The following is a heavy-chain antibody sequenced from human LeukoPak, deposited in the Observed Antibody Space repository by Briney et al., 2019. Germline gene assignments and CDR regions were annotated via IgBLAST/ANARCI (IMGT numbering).Heavy chain of an antibody. V-gene: IGHV4-31*03. Sequence: SETLSLTCSVSGGSISSGGYYWSWIRQLPGKGLEWIGYIDYSGTAYYNPSLKSRVTISIDTSKNQFSVKLSSVTAADTAVYYCARDSYSSSIRWFDSWGQGTLVIVSS. D-gene: IGHD6-6*01. CDR3: ARDSYSSSIRWFDS. CDR2: IDYSGTA. CDR1: GGSISSGGYY. J-gene: IGHJ5*01.